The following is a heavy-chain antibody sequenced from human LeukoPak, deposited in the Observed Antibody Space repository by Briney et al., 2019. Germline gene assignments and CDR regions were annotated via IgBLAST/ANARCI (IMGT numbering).Heavy chain of an antibody. CDR1: GGSISSYY. CDR3: AREQVDCSSTSCYGSGADY. CDR2: IYTSGST. V-gene: IGHV4-4*07. Sequence: SETLSLTCTVSGGSISSYYWSWIRQPAGKELEWIGRIYTSGSTNYNPSLKSRVTMSVDTSKNQFSLKLSSVTAADTAVYYCAREQVDCSSTSCYGSGADYWGQGTLVTVSS. D-gene: IGHD2-2*01. J-gene: IGHJ4*02.